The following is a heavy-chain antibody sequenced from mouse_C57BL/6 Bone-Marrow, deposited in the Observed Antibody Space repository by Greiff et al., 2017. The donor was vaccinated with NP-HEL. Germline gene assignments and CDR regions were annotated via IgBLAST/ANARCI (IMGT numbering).Heavy chain of an antibody. CDR2: FWSGGST. CDR3: ASYGYETY. Sequence: VQLQQSGPGLVQPSQSLSITCTVSGFSLTGSGVHWVRQSPGMGLEWLGGFWSGGSTDYNAAVISRLSISKDKSKSQVFFKMNSLQAEDTAIYYCASYGYETYWGQGTLVTVSA. V-gene: IGHV2-2*01. D-gene: IGHD2-2*01. J-gene: IGHJ3*01. CDR1: GFSLTGSG.